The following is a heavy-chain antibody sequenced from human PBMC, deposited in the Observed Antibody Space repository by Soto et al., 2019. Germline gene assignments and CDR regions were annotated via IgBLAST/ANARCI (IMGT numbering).Heavy chain of an antibody. CDR2: IRSRIAGGTT. CDR1: GFTFNNGL. Sequence: EVQLVESGGGLVKPGGSLRLSCAASGFTFNNGLMSWDRQAPGKGLEWVGRIRSRIAGGTTGYSAPVQGRFTLSRDDSKYTLYLQMSSLKFEDTALYYCPTDSTQSFCDGCTFYSGQTKIHDPMRHGTLVTVAS. D-gene: IGHD2-15*01. V-gene: IGHV3-15*01. CDR3: PTDSTQSFCDGCTFYSGQTKIHDP. J-gene: IGHJ5*02.